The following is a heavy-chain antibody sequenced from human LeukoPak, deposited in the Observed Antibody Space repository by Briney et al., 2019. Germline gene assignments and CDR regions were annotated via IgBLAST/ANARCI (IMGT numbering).Heavy chain of an antibody. Sequence: SETLSLTCTVSGGSISRHYWSWIRQPPGKGLEWIGYVYYTGSTNYNPSLKSRVTVSVDTSKNQFSLKLSSVTAADTAVYYCAREPGGARGYSHGYGYYYYMDVWGKGTTVTVSS. J-gene: IGHJ6*03. CDR1: GGSISRHY. CDR2: VYYTGST. CDR3: AREPGGARGYSHGYGYYYYMDV. V-gene: IGHV4-59*11. D-gene: IGHD5-18*01.